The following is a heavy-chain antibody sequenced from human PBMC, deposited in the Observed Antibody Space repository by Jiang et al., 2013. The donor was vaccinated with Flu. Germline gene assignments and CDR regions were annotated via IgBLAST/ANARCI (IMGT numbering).Heavy chain of an antibody. Sequence: VQLVESGAEVKKPGASVRVSCKASGYTFTSYYMHWVRQAPGQGLEWMGIINPSGGSTNYAQNFQGRVTMTRDTSTSTVYMEVSSLRSEDTAVYFCARESYFYESSGYPFGMDVWGQGTTVTVSS. CDR2: INPSGGST. CDR1: GYTFTSYY. CDR3: ARESYFYESSGYPFGMDV. V-gene: IGHV1-46*03. J-gene: IGHJ6*02. D-gene: IGHD3-22*01.